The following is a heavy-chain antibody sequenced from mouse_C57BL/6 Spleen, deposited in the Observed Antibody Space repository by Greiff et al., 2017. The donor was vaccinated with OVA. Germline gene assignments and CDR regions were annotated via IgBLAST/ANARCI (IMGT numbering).Heavy chain of an antibody. CDR1: GYTFTSYW. D-gene: IGHD1-1*01. CDR2: INPSNGGT. CDR3: ARSLFITTVVATDFDY. V-gene: IGHV1-53*01. J-gene: IGHJ2*01. Sequence: QVQLQQPGTELVKPGASVKLSCKASGYTFTSYWMHWVKQRPGQGLEWIGNINPSNGGTNYNEKFKSKATLTVDKSSSTAYMQLSSLTSEDSAVYYCARSLFITTVVATDFDYWGQGTTLTVSS.